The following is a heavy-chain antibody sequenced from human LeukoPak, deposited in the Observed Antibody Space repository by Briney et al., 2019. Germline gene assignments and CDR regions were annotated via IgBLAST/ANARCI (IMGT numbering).Heavy chain of an antibody. Sequence: GGSLRLSCAASGFTFRNYAMDWVRQAPGKGLECVAVISKDGSMKYYADSVQGRFTVSRDNSENTLHLQMTSLKTEATAVYYCAGESFDIWGQGTMVTVSS. CDR2: ISKDGSMK. CDR1: GFTFRNYA. CDR3: AGESFDI. V-gene: IGHV3-30*04. J-gene: IGHJ3*02.